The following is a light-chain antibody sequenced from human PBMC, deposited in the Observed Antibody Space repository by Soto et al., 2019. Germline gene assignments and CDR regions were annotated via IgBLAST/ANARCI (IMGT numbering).Light chain of an antibody. CDR2: ATS. CDR1: QSISSSY. V-gene: IGKV3-20*01. CDR3: QHYDDSPPWT. Sequence: IVLTQSPATLSSFPGDRVTLSCRASQSISSSYLAWYQKKPGQAPRLIIFATSSRATGLPDRFSGSGSGTDLALTISRLETEDFAVYYCQHYDDSPPWTFGQGTKVDIK. J-gene: IGKJ1*01.